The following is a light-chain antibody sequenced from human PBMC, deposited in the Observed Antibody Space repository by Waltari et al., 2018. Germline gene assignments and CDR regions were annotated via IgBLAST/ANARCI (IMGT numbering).Light chain of an antibody. CDR3: QQYNSYPRT. CDR1: QSISDW. Sequence: DIQMTQSPPTLSASIGDRVTITWRASQSISDWLAWYQQKPGRAPKLLIYKASSLERGVPSRFSASGSGTEFTLTISSLQPDDFATYYCQQYNSYPRTFGQGTKVEIK. J-gene: IGKJ1*01. CDR2: KAS. V-gene: IGKV1-5*03.